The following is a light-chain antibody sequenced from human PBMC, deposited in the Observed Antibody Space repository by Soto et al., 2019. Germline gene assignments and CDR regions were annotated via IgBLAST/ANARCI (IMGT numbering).Light chain of an antibody. CDR3: QQSYSTPRT. CDR1: QSISTY. V-gene: IGKV1-39*01. CDR2: AAS. Sequence: DIQMTQSPSSLSASVGDRVTITCRASQSISTYLNWYQQKVRKAPKLLIYAASSLQRGVPSRFSDSGSGTDFTLNISSLQPEEFATYYCQQSYSTPRTFGQGTKLEIK. J-gene: IGKJ2*02.